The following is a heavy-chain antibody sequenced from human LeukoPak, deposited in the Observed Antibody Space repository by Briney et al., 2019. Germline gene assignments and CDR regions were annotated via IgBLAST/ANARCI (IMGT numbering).Heavy chain of an antibody. CDR1: GGTFSSYA. D-gene: IGHD1-26*01. CDR3: ARGTLVGATTDYYYYMDV. Sequence: GASVKVSCKASGGTFSSYAISWVRQAPGQGLEWMGGIIPIFGTANYAQKFQGRVTITTDESTSTAYMELSSLRSEDTAVYYCARGTLVGATTDYYYYMDVWGKGTTVTVSS. J-gene: IGHJ6*03. CDR2: IIPIFGTA. V-gene: IGHV1-69*05.